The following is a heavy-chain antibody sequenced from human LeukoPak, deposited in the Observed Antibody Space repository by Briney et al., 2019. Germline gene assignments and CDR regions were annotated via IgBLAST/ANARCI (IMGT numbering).Heavy chain of an antibody. Sequence: SQTLSLTCTVSGGSISSGGYYWSWIRQPPGKGLEWIGEINHSGSTNYNPSLKSRVTISVDTSKNQFSLKLSSVTAADTAVYYCARSLGPDIAVAGIPSSGSYYALDSWGQGTLVTVSS. V-gene: IGHV4-30-2*01. CDR1: GGSISSGGYY. CDR2: INHSGST. J-gene: IGHJ4*02. D-gene: IGHD6-19*01. CDR3: ARSLGPDIAVAGIPSSGSYYALDS.